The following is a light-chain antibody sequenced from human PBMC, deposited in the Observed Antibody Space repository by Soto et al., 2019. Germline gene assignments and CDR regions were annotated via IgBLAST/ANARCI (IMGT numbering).Light chain of an antibody. J-gene: IGKJ4*01. Sequence: DIQMTQSPSTLSASVGDRVTITCRASQTISRRLAWYQHKPGKAPKILIWDDSRLQRGVPSRFSGSGSGTEFTLTISSLQPDDFATYYCQQYNDYSAHGLSFGGGTKVGIK. CDR1: QTISRR. V-gene: IGKV1-5*01. CDR3: QQYNDYSAHGLS. CDR2: DDS.